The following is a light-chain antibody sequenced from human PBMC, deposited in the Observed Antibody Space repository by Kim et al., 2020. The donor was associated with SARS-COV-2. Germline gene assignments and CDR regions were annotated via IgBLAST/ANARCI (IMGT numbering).Light chain of an antibody. J-gene: IGKJ2*01. CDR2: AAS. CDR3: QQSHTIPYT. CDR1: QSIRNY. V-gene: IGKV1-39*01. Sequence: DIQMTQSPSSLSASVGDRVTITCRASQSIRNYLNWYQQKPGKAPNLLIYAASSLQSGVPSRFSGSGYGTDFTLTISSLEPEDFATYYCQQSHTIPYTFGQGTKLEI.